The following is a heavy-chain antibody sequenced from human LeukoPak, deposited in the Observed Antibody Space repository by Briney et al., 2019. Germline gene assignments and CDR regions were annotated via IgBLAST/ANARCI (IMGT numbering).Heavy chain of an antibody. Sequence: SETLSLTCTVSGGSISNKNYYWGWIRQPPGKGLEWIGTIYYSGNTYYNPSLKSRVTISVDTSKSQFSLKLSSMTAADTAVYYCARFGTTGTTLDPWGQGTLVAVSS. CDR2: IYYSGNT. J-gene: IGHJ5*02. CDR1: GGSISNKNYY. V-gene: IGHV4-39*07. CDR3: ARFGTTGTTLDP. D-gene: IGHD1-1*01.